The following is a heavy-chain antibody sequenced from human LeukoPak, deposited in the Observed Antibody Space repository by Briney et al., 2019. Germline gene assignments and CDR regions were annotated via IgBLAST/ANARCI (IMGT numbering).Heavy chain of an antibody. V-gene: IGHV1-18*01. CDR1: GYSFDSCH. D-gene: IGHD3-10*01. Sequence: ASVKVSCKSSGYSFDSCHIAWVRQGHAHGLGWMGWIAVYNGIPKYVENLQRRITMTADTSTRTAYMELRSLTSDDTAVYYCARVHSGFHLDYWGQGTLVTVSS. CDR3: ARVHSGFHLDY. CDR2: IAVYNGIP. J-gene: IGHJ4*02.